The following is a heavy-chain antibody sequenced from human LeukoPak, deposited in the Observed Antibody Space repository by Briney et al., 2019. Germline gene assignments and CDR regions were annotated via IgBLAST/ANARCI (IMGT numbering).Heavy chain of an antibody. CDR3: ARGSRRCRFDP. CDR2: INHSGST. J-gene: IGHJ5*02. Sequence: EWIGEINHSGSTNYNPSLKSRVTISVDTSKNQFSLKLSSVAAADTAVYYCARGSRRCRFDPWGQGTLVTVSS. V-gene: IGHV4-34*01. D-gene: IGHD4-17*01.